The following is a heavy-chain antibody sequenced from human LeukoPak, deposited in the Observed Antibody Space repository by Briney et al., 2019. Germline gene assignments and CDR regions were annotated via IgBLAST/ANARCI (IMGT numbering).Heavy chain of an antibody. D-gene: IGHD5-18*01. V-gene: IGHV1-46*01. J-gene: IGHJ4*02. CDR1: GYTFTSYY. Sequence: ASVKVSCKASGYTFTSYYMHWVRQAPGQGLEWMGLINPTGGSTGYAQKFQGRVTMTRDMSTSTDYMELSRLRSDDTAVYYCARDRGIQLWLYWGQGTLVTVSS. CDR2: INPTGGST. CDR3: ARDRGIQLWLY.